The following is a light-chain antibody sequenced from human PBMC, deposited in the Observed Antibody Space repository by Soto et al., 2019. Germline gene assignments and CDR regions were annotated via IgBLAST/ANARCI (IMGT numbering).Light chain of an antibody. Sequence: EIVMTQSPATVSVSPGERATFSCRASQSVGSNLAWYQQEPGQAPRLLIFGASTRATGIPARFSGSGSGTEFTLTISSLRSEDFADYFCQQYTERPLTFGGGPKVDIK. CDR2: GAS. CDR3: QQYTERPLT. CDR1: QSVGSN. J-gene: IGKJ4*01. V-gene: IGKV3-15*01.